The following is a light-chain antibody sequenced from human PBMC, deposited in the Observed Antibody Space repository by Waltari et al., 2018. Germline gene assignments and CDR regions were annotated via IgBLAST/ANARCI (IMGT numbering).Light chain of an antibody. CDR1: QSVIYSSNTKNY. CDR3: QQYLTSSWT. V-gene: IGKV4-1*01. CDR2: GAS. Sequence: DIVMTQSPDSLAVSLGERATFNSQSIQSVIYSSNTKNYLALYQQKPGQPPKLPIYGASTRESGVPDRFSGSGSGTDFTLTISSLQAEDVAVYYCQQYLTSSWTFGQGTKVEIK. J-gene: IGKJ1*01.